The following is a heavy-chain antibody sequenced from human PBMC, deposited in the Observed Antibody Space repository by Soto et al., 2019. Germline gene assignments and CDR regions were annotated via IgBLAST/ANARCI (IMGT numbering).Heavy chain of an antibody. D-gene: IGHD3-22*01. V-gene: IGHV3-23*01. J-gene: IGHJ4*02. CDR1: GFTFSSYA. CDR2: ISGSGDTT. Sequence: HPGGSLRLSCAASGFTFSSYAMSWVRQAPGKGLEWVSSISGSGDTTYYADSVKGRFTISRDNSKNTLYLEMNSLRAEDTAVYYCAKDLREVTMIVVVIMDYWGQGTLVTVSS. CDR3: AKDLREVTMIVVVIMDY.